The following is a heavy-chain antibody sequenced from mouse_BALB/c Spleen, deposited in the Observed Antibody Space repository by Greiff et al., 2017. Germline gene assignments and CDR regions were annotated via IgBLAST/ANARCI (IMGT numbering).Heavy chain of an antibody. CDR3: ARRIYYGNYGYFDV. CDR1: GYSITSDYA. D-gene: IGHD2-1*01. V-gene: IGHV3-2*02. CDR2: ISYSGST. Sequence: EVQLQESGPGLVKPSQSLSLTCTVTGYSITSDYAWNWIRQFPGNKLEWMGYISYSGSTSYNPSLKSRISITRDTSKNQFFLQLNSVTTEDTATYYCARRIYYGNYGYFDVWGAGTTVTVSS. J-gene: IGHJ1*01.